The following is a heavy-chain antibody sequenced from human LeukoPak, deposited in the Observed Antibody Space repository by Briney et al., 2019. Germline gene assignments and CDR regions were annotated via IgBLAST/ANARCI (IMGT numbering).Heavy chain of an antibody. CDR3: ARTWCGGDCYHDY. V-gene: IGHV4-59*01. CDR1: GGSISSYY. CDR2: IYYSGST. Sequence: PSETLPLTCTVSGGSISSYYWSWIRQPPGKGLEWIGYIYYSGSTNYNPSLKSRVTISVDTSKNQFSLKLSSVTAADTAVYYCARTWCGGDCYHDYWGQGTLVTVSS. J-gene: IGHJ4*02. D-gene: IGHD2-21*02.